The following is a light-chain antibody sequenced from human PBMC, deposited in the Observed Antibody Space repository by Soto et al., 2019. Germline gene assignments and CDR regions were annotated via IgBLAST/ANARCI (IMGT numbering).Light chain of an antibody. V-gene: IGKV3-20*01. CDR2: GAS. Sequence: EIVLTQSPGTLSLSPGERDTLSCRASQNVSSSYLAWYQQKPGQAPRLLIYGASSRATGIPDRFSGSGSGTDFPLTISRLEPEDFAVYYCQQYGSSPPELTFGGGTKVDIK. CDR1: QNVSSSY. J-gene: IGKJ4*01. CDR3: QQYGSSPPELT.